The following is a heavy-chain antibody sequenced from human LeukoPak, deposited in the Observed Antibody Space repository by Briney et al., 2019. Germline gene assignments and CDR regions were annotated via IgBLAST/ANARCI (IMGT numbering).Heavy chain of an antibody. CDR1: GFTVSSNY. D-gene: IGHD2-15*01. V-gene: IGHV3-53*01. J-gene: IGHJ6*03. Sequence: PGGSLRLSCAASGFTVSSNYMSWVRQAPGRGPEWVSVIYRGGTTYYADSVKGRFTISRDNSKNTLYLQMTSLRAEDTAVYFCARGAGAATAGYYYYYMDVWGKGTTVTVSS. CDR3: ARGAGAATAGYYYYYMDV. CDR2: IYRGGTT.